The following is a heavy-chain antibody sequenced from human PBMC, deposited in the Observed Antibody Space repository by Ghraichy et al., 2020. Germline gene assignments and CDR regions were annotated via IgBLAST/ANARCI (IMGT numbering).Heavy chain of an antibody. CDR2: IKQDGSEK. J-gene: IGHJ4*03. CDR3: ARDVDFDY. CDR1: GFTFNIYW. V-gene: IGHV3-7*03. Sequence: GSLRLSCAASGFTFNIYWMSWVRQAPGKGLEWVANIKQDGSEKYYVDSVKGRFTISRDNAKNSLYLQMNSLRAEDTAVYYCARDVDFDYWGQGTTVTVSS.